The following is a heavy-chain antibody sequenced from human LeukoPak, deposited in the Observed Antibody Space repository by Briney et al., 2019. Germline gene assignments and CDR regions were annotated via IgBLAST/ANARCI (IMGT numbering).Heavy chain of an antibody. CDR2: INPNSGGT. D-gene: IGHD3-10*01. CDR3: ARMGIMVRGDHDAFDI. V-gene: IGHV1-2*02. CDR1: GYTFTGYY. J-gene: IGHJ3*02. Sequence: ASVKVSCKASGYTFTGYYMHWVRQAPGQGLEWMGWINPNSGGTNYAQKFQGRVTMTRDTSISTAYMELSRLRSDDTAVYYCARMGIMVRGDHDAFDIWGQGTMVTVSS.